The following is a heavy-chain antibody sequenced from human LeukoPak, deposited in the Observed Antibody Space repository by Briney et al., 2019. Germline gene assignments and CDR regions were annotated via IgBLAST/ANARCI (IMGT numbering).Heavy chain of an antibody. Sequence: SETLSLTCTVSGGAISGYYWSCIGEPPGKGLKWIGYIYYSGSTNYNPSLKSRVTISVDTSKNQFSLKLSSVTAADTAVYYCARDPYYDILTGYPHWYFDLWGRGTLVTVSS. V-gene: IGHV4-59*01. CDR1: GGAISGYY. CDR2: IYYSGST. J-gene: IGHJ2*01. CDR3: ARDPYYDILTGYPHWYFDL. D-gene: IGHD3-9*01.